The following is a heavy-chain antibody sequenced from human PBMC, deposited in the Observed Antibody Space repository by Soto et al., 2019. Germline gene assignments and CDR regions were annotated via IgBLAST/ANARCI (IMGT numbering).Heavy chain of an antibody. CDR3: ARPLEIQMAAFRPYYYYAFDV. V-gene: IGHV1-2*02. Sequence: ASVKVSCKASGYTFTGYYMHWVRQAPGQGLEWMGWINPNSGGTNYAQKFQGRVTMTRDNAINTAYMELSSLTSEDTALYYCARPLEIQMAAFRPYYYYAFDVWGQGTTVTVSS. CDR1: GYTFTGYY. CDR2: INPNSGGT. J-gene: IGHJ6*02. D-gene: IGHD3-3*02.